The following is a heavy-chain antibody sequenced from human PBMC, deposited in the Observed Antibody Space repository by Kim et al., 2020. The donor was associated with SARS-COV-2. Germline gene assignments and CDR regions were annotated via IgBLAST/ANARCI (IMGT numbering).Heavy chain of an antibody. CDR2: ISYDGSNK. D-gene: IGHD5-18*01. J-gene: IGHJ4*01. CDR3: ARERESGYSYGYDFDY. Sequence: GGSLRLSCAASGFTFSSYAMHWVRQAPGKGLEWVAVISYDGSNKYYADSVKGRFTISRDNSKNTLYLQMNSLRAEDTAVYYCARERESGYSYGYDFDYWG. V-gene: IGHV3-30*04. CDR1: GFTFSSYA.